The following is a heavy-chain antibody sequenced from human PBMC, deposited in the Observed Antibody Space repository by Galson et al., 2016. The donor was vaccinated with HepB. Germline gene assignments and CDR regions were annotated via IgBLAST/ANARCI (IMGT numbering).Heavy chain of an antibody. J-gene: IGHJ4*02. Sequence: SETLSLTCTVSGGSISNDYWWSWVRQSPGKGLEWIGEIYQTGTANYNPSFPCRATISVDKSKNKCSLRLDSVTAADTAVYYCARGTLGTAGTIAFDYWGQGTLVSVSS. D-gene: IGHD1-7*01. CDR2: IYQTGTA. CDR1: GGSISNDYW. CDR3: ARGTLGTAGTIAFDY. V-gene: IGHV4-4*02.